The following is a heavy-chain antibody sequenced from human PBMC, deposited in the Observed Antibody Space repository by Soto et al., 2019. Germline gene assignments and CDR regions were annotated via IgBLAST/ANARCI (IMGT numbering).Heavy chain of an antibody. J-gene: IGHJ4*02. V-gene: IGHV3-23*01. CDR1: GFTFSTYA. CDR3: AKDRGAGELGSNWDFDC. CDR2: ISGNGGRT. Sequence: EVHLLESGGALVQPGGSLRLSCAVSGFTFSTYAMSWVRQAPGKGLEWVSAISGNGGRTYYADSVKGRFTISRDNSKNTLYLQMNSLRAEDTAVYYCAKDRGAGELGSNWDFDCWGQGTLVTVSS. D-gene: IGHD1-26*01.